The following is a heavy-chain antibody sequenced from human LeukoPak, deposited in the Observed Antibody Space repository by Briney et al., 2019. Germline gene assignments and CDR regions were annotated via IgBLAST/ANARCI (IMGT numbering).Heavy chain of an antibody. CDR2: VNYRGDG. CDR1: NASFGPYY. J-gene: IGHJ4*02. CDR3: ARETSLHIFDS. V-gene: IGHV4-34*01. D-gene: IGHD2-21*01. Sequence: PSETLSLTCAVYNASFGPYYWSWLRQPPGKGLEYIGEVNYRGDGNYNPSLNSRASISIDTSKKQFSLRLTSVTAADTAMYYCARETSLHIFDSWGQGTLVTVSS.